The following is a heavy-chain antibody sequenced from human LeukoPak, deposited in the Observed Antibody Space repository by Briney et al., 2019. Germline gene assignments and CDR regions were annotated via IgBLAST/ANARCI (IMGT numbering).Heavy chain of an antibody. V-gene: IGHV1-24*01. CDR2: FDPEDGET. J-gene: IGHJ6*03. CDR1: GYTLTELS. Sequence: ASVRVSCKVSGYTLTELSMHWGRQAPGKGVEWMGGFDPEDGETIYAQKFQGRVTMTEDTSTDTAYMELSSLRSEDTAVYYCATVTRWRHYMDVWGKGTTVTVSS. CDR3: ATVTRWRHYMDV. D-gene: IGHD5-24*01.